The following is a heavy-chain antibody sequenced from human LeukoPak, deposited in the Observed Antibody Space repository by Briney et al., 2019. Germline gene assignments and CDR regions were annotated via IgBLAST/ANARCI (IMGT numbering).Heavy chain of an antibody. V-gene: IGHV4-39*01. J-gene: IGHJ5*02. CDR1: GGSISSSSDY. D-gene: IGHD3-22*01. CDR2: IHYTGIT. CDR3: ARLYYDSRGYYWFDR. Sequence: SETLSLTCTVSGGSISSSSDYWGWVRQPPGRGLEWIGRIHYTGITYYNPTLESRLTISVDTSKNQFSLKLSSVTAADTAVYYCARLYYDSRGYYWFDRWGQGTLVTVSS.